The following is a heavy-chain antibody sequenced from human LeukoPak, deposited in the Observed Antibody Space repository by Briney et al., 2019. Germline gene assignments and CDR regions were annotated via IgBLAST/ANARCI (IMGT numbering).Heavy chain of an antibody. J-gene: IGHJ4*02. CDR3: AKAGEIVVFITVFDY. D-gene: IGHD3-22*01. V-gene: IGHV3-23*01. Sequence: GGSLRLSRAASGFTLSSYAMSSVRHAPGKGLEWVSAISGSGGSTYYADPVKGRFTNSRDNSKNTLYLQVNSLAADDTAVYYCAKAGEIVVFITVFDYWGEGTMVTVSS. CDR2: ISGSGGST. CDR1: GFTLSSYA.